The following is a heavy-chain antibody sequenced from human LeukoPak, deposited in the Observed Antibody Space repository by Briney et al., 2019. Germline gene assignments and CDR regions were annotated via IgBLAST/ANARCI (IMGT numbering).Heavy chain of an antibody. J-gene: IGHJ5*02. D-gene: IGHD3-3*01. CDR3: ARDILRFLEWRPDSFDP. Sequence: GSSVKVSCKASGGTFSSYAISWVRQAPGQGLEWMGGIIPIFGTANYAQKFQGRVTITADESTSTAYMELSSLRSEDTAEYYCARDILRFLEWRPDSFDPWGQGTLVTVSS. CDR1: GGTFSSYA. CDR2: IIPIFGTA. V-gene: IGHV1-69*01.